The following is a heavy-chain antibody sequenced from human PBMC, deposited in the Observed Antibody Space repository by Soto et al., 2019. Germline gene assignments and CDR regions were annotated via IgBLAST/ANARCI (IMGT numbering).Heavy chain of an antibody. CDR3: ASSSIYGMDD. CDR2: SYYSGNT. CDR1: GGPISSRYYY. V-gene: IGHV4-30-4*01. D-gene: IGHD3-9*01. Sequence: TLSLTCPVSGGPISSRYYYWGCIRQPPGKGLEWIGISYYSGNTYYIPSLKSRLIISIDASKDQFSLRVGSVTAADTAVYYCASSSIYGMDDGCQGTTVTVS. J-gene: IGHJ6*02.